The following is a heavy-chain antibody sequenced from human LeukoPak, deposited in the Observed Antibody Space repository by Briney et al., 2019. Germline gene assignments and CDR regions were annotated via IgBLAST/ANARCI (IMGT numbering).Heavy chain of an antibody. J-gene: IGHJ4*02. CDR2: IYYSGST. D-gene: IGHD6-19*01. CDR3: ARDLGGITVAGVFDY. V-gene: IGHV4-61*01. Sequence: SETLSLTCTVSGGSVSSGSYYWSWIRQPPGKGLEWIGYIYYSGSTNYNPSLKSRVTISVDTSKNQFSLKLSSVTAADTAVYYCARDLGGITVAGVFDYWGQGTLVTVSS. CDR1: GGSVSSGSYY.